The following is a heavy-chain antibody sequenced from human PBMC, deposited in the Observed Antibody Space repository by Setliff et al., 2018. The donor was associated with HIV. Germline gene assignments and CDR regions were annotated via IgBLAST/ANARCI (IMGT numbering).Heavy chain of an antibody. J-gene: IGHJ6*03. V-gene: IGHV4-39*01. CDR3: ARLGGSYRIYYYYYMDV. Sequence: KTSETLSLTCTVSGGSISSSSYYWGWIRQPPGKGLEWIGSIYYSGSTYYNPSLKSRVTISVDTSKNQFSLKLSSVTAADTAVYYCARLGGSYRIYYYYYMDVWGKGTTVTVSS. CDR1: GGSISSSSYY. CDR2: IYYSGST. D-gene: IGHD1-26*01.